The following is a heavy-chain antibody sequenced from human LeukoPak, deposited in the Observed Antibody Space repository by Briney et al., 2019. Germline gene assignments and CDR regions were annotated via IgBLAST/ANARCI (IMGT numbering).Heavy chain of an antibody. CDR3: AKAGAVVVVAAKYFDY. V-gene: IGHV3-23*01. CDR2: ISGSGGST. D-gene: IGHD2-15*01. Sequence: GGSLRLSCAASGFTFDDYAMSWVRQAPGKGLEWVSAISGSGGSTYYADSVKGRFTISRDNSKNTLYLQMNSLRAEDTAVYYCAKAGAVVVVAAKYFDYWGQGTLVTVSS. J-gene: IGHJ4*02. CDR1: GFTFDDYA.